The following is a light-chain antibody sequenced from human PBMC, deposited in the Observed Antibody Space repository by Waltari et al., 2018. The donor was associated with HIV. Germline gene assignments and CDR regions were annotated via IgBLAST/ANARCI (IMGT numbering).Light chain of an antibody. V-gene: IGLV3-19*01. CDR1: NLRSFF. J-gene: IGLJ1*01. Sequence: SSELTQDPVVSVALGQTIKIRCKGDNLRSFFANWYQHRPGLAPVLVVDGGNRRPSGIPDRFSVSNSGNTSSLIISNSQAVDEADYFCHSRDTDGDHYVFGGGTRVIV. CDR3: HSRDTDGDHYV. CDR2: GGN.